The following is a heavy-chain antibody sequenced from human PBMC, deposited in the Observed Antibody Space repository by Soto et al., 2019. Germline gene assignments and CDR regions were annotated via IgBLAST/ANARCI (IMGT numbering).Heavy chain of an antibody. CDR2: IWYDGTSK. J-gene: IGHJ4*02. Sequence: ESGGGVVQPGRSLRLSCAASGFTFRNHAMHWVRQAPGKGLEWVGLIWYDGTSKYYADSVKGRFTISRDNSKNTLYLEMNSLRVEDTAIYYCARDQGVVILKDHWGQGTLVTVSS. V-gene: IGHV3-33*08. CDR1: GFTFRNHA. D-gene: IGHD6-6*01. CDR3: ARDQGVVILKDH.